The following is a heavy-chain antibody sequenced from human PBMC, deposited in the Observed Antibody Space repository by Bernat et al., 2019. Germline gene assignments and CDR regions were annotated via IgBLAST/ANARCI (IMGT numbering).Heavy chain of an antibody. D-gene: IGHD6-13*01. J-gene: IGHJ4*02. CDR3: ARDLSRLNSSSWYGLDY. V-gene: IGHV4-34*01. CDR1: GGSFSGYY. CDR2: INHSGST. Sequence: QVQLQQWGAGLLKPSETLSLTCAVYGGSFSGYYWSWIRQLPGKGLEWIGEINHSGSTNNNPSLKSRVTISVYTSKTPFSLKLSSVTAADTAVYYCARDLSRLNSSSWYGLDYWGQGTLVTVSS.